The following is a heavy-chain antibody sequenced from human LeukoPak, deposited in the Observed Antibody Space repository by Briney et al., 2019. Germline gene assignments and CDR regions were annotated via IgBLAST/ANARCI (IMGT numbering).Heavy chain of an antibody. J-gene: IGHJ5*02. V-gene: IGHV3-74*01. D-gene: IGHD3-22*01. CDR1: GFTFSSYW. CDR2: INSDGSRI. CDR3: ARGLGYYDSIGYRAA. Sequence: GGSLRLSCAASGFTFSSYWMHWVRQGPGKGLVWVSRINSDGSRINYADSVEGRFTISRDNAKNTLYLQMNSLRVEDTAVYYCARGLGYYDSIGYRAAWGQGTLVTVSS.